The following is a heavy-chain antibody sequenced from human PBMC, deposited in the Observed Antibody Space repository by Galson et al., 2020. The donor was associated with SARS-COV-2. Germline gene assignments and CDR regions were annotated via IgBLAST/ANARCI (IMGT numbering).Heavy chain of an antibody. CDR3: ARDRSSWYLDY. D-gene: IGHD6-13*01. CDR1: GFPFSNYD. V-gene: IGHV3-30*03. J-gene: IGHJ4*02. Sequence: GESLKISCAASGFPFSNYDMHWVRLAPGNGLEWVAVISYDGSNKYYADSVKGRFTISRDNSKNTLYLQMNSLRAEDTAVYYCARDRSSWYLDYWGQGTLVTVSS. CDR2: ISYDGSNK.